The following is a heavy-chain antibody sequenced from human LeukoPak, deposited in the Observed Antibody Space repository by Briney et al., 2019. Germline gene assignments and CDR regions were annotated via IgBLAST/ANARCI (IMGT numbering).Heavy chain of an antibody. J-gene: IGHJ4*02. D-gene: IGHD1-26*01. CDR2: INDNGGQR. CDR1: GFAFNNYA. Sequence: GGSLVLSCAASGFAFNNYAMTWVRQAPGKGLEWVSNINDNGGQRHYADSVKGRFTISRDNSKNTLFLQMDSLRAEDTAVYYCAKTQWKVGATDYFDYWGQGILVTVSS. CDR3: AKTQWKVGATDYFDY. V-gene: IGHV3-23*01.